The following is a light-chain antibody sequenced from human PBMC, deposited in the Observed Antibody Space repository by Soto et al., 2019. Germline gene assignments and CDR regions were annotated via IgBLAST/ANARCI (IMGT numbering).Light chain of an antibody. V-gene: IGKV3-11*01. J-gene: IGKJ4*01. CDR3: QQRNNWPPALS. CDR2: DVS. CDR1: QNISNY. Sequence: EIVLTQSPANLALSPGRICTRSCSASQNISNYLIWYQQKPGQAPRLLIYDVSNRAAGIPDRFSGSGSGTDFTLTISRLEPEDFAVYYCQQRNNWPPALSFGEGTKVDIK.